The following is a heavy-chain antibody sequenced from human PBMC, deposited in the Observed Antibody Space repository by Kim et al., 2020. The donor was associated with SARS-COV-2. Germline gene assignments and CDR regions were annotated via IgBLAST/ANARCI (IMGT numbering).Heavy chain of an antibody. CDR1: GGSISSYY. D-gene: IGHD1-7*01. CDR2: IYYSGST. V-gene: IGHV4-59*08. CDR3: ARQGITGTSREWHYYMDV. J-gene: IGHJ6*03. Sequence: SETLSLTCTVSGGSISSYYWSWIRQPPGKGLEWIGYIYYSGSTNYNPSLKSRVTISVDTSKNQFSLKLSSVTAADTAVYYCARQGITGTSREWHYYMDVWGKGTTVTVSS.